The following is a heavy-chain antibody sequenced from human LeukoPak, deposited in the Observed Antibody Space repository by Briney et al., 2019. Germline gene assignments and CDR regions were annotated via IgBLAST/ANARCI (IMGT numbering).Heavy chain of an antibody. CDR3: ARDLWDTAMVPGAFDI. J-gene: IGHJ3*02. CDR1: GFTFSSYS. D-gene: IGHD5-18*01. V-gene: IGHV3-21*01. CDR2: ISSSSSYI. Sequence: GGSLRLSCAASGFTFSSYSMNWVRQAPGKGLEWVSSISSSSSYIYYADSVKGRFTISRDNAKNSLYLQMNSLRAEDTAVYYCARDLWDTAMVPGAFDIWGQGTMVTVSS.